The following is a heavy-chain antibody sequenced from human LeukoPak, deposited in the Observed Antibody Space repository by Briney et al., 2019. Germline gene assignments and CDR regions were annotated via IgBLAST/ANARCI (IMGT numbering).Heavy chain of an antibody. Sequence: SQTLSLTCTVSGGSISSSTYYWGWIRQPPGKGLEWIGSIYYSGITYYNPSLKSRVTISVDTSKNQFSLKLSSVTAADTAVYYCASPHTSDYGGNSGFDYWGQGTLVTVSS. D-gene: IGHD4-23*01. J-gene: IGHJ4*02. CDR1: GGSISSSTYY. CDR2: IYYSGIT. V-gene: IGHV4-39*01. CDR3: ASPHTSDYGGNSGFDY.